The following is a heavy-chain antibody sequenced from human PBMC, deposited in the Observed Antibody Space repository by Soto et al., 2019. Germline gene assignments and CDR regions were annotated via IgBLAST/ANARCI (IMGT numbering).Heavy chain of an antibody. CDR1: GGSISSYY. CDR3: VRDVVFASGHSNWFDP. Sequence: PSETLSLTCTVSGGSISSYYWSWIRQPAGKGLEWIGRINNSGRTNYNPSLRSRVTMSVDTSKNQFSLKLTSVTAADTAMYYCVRDVVFASGHSNWFDPWGQGTLVTVPQ. J-gene: IGHJ5*02. V-gene: IGHV4-4*07. D-gene: IGHD3-10*01. CDR2: INNSGRT.